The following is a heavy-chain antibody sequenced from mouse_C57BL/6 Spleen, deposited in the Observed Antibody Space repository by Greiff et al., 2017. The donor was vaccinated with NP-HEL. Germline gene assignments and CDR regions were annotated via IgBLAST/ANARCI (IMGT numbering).Heavy chain of an antibody. CDR2: ISSGSSTI. Sequence: EVKLEESGGGLVKPGGSLKLSCAASGFTFSDYGMHWVRQAPEKGLEWVAYISSGSSTIYYADTVKGRFTISRDNAKNTLFLQMTSLRSEDTAMYYCARRALGIYDGYYFDYWGQGTTLTVSS. CDR1: GFTFSDYG. D-gene: IGHD2-3*01. V-gene: IGHV5-17*01. J-gene: IGHJ2*01. CDR3: ARRALGIYDGYYFDY.